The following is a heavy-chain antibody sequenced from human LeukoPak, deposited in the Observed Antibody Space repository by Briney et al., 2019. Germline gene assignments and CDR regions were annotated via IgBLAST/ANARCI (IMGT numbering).Heavy chain of an antibody. J-gene: IGHJ4*02. D-gene: IGHD3-9*01. Sequence: GGSLRLSCAASGFTFSSCSMNWVRQAPGKGLERVSYISSGSSSIYYADSVKGRFTISRDNAENSLYLQMNSLRDEDTVVYYCARGRATGRSGGDYWGQGTLVTVSS. CDR3: ARGRATGRSGGDY. CDR1: GFTFSSCS. CDR2: ISSGSSSI. V-gene: IGHV3-48*02.